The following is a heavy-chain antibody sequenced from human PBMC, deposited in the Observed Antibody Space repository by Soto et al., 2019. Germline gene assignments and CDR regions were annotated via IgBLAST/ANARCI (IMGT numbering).Heavy chain of an antibody. J-gene: IGHJ4*02. CDR2: IWYDGSNK. CDR1: GFTFSSYG. D-gene: IGHD1-1*01. V-gene: IGHV3-33*01. Sequence: QVQLVESGGGVVQPGRSLRLSCAASGFTFSSYGMHWVRQAPGKGLEWVAVIWYDGSNKYYADSVKGRFTISRDNSKNTLYLQMNSLRAEDTAVYYCAREGVLDEAHYFDYWGQGTLVTVSS. CDR3: AREGVLDEAHYFDY.